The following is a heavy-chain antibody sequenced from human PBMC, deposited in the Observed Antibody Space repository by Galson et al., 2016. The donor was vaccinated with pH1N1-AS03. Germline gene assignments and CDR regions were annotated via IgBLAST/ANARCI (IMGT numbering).Heavy chain of an antibody. D-gene: IGHD4-11*01. J-gene: IGHJ6*02. V-gene: IGHV3-30*02. CDR2: VRYDGNIA. CDR1: GFPFTNNG. CDR3: AKDHSNFYGMDV. Sequence: SLRLSCAASGFPFTNNGMHWVRQAPGKGLEWVAFVRYDGNIAYNVDSVKGRFTIFKDNSKNTLYLQMTSLTPEDTALYFCAKDHSNFYGMDVWGQGTTVTVSS.